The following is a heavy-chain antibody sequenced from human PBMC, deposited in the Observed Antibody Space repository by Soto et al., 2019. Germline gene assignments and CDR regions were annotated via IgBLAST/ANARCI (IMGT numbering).Heavy chain of an antibody. Sequence: QVQLVESGGGVVQPGRSLRLSCAASGFTFSSYGMHWVRQAPGKGLEWVAVIWYDGSNKYYADSVKGRFTISRENSKNTRYLQTTTLRAEDTAVYYCARALGVYCGGDCALDYWGQGTLVTVSS. CDR3: ARALGVYCGGDCALDY. J-gene: IGHJ4*02. CDR2: IWYDGSNK. CDR1: GFTFSSYG. V-gene: IGHV3-33*01. D-gene: IGHD2-21*02.